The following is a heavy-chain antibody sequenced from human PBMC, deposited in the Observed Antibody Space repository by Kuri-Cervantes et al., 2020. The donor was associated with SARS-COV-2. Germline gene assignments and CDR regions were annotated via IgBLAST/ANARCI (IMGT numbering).Heavy chain of an antibody. V-gene: IGHV1-46*01. CDR2: INPSGGST. CDR1: GYTFTSYY. D-gene: IGHD3-3*01. CDR3: ARGGFWSGYYSFLPPRGKIYGMDV. J-gene: IGHJ6*02. Sequence: ASVKVSCKASGYTFTSYYMHWVRQAPGQGLEWMGIINPSGGSTSYAQKFQGRVTMTRDTSTSTVYMELSSLRSEDTAVYYCARGGFWSGYYSFLPPRGKIYGMDVWGQGTRVTGSS.